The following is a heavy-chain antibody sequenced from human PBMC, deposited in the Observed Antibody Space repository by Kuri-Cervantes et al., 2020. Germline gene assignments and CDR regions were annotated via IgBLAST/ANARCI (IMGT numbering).Heavy chain of an antibody. J-gene: IGHJ6*03. CDR3: TRSYYYDSRGYYYGYYYYYMDV. V-gene: IGHV2-26*01. CDR2: IFSNDEK. Sequence: GPTLVKPTGTLTLTCTVSGFSLSNARMGVSWIRQPPGKALEWLAHIFSNDEKSYSTSLKSRLTISKDTSKSQVVLTITNMDPVDTATYYCTRSYYYDSRGYYYGYYYYYMDVWGKGTTVTVSS. CDR1: GFSLSNARMG. D-gene: IGHD3-22*01.